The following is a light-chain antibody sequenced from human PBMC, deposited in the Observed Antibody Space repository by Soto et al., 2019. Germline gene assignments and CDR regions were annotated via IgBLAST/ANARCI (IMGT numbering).Light chain of an antibody. CDR1: QAIGNY. V-gene: IGKV1-33*01. Sequence: DIQMTQSPSSLSASVGDRVTITCQASQAIGNYLTWYQQKPGKATKLLIYEASNLETGVPSRFSGSGSETAFNFTINSLQPEDIATYYCQQYDDLPFTFGGAPKVEIK. J-gene: IGKJ4*01. CDR3: QQYDDLPFT. CDR2: EAS.